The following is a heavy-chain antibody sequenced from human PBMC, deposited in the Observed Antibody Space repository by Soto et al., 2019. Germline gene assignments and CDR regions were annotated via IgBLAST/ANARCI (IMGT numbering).Heavy chain of an antibody. V-gene: IGHV1-69*12. CDR1: GGTFSSYA. CDR3: ARDGYYYDSSGYYYYFDY. J-gene: IGHJ4*02. D-gene: IGHD3-22*01. Sequence: QVQLVQSGAEVKKPGSSVKVSCKASGGTFSSYAISWVRQAPGQGLEWMGGIIPLFGTANYAQKFQGRVTITADESTSTASMELSSLRPEDTAVYYCARDGYYYDSSGYYYYFDYWGQGTLVTVSS. CDR2: IIPLFGTA.